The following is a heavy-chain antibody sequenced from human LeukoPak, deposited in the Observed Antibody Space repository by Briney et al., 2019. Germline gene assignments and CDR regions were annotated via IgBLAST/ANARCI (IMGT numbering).Heavy chain of an antibody. D-gene: IGHD3-22*01. J-gene: IGHJ5*02. CDR3: ARSSTYDSSGYYYWFDP. V-gene: IGHV1-69*04. CDR2: IIPIFGIA. Sequence: ASLKVSCKASGGTLSSYAISWVRQAPGQGLEWMGRIIPIFGIANYAQKFQGRVTITADKSTRTAYMELSSLRPEDTVVYYCARSSTYDSSGYYYWFDPWGQGTLVTVSS. CDR1: GGTLSSYA.